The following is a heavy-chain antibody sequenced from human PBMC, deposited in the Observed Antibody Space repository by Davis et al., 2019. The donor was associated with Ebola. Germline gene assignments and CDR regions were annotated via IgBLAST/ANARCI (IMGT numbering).Heavy chain of an antibody. V-gene: IGHV3-53*05. J-gene: IGHJ4*02. Sequence: GESLKISCAASGFIFSSNHMSWVRQAPGKGLEWVSVFYDQTTAYADSVRGRFIISRDKSNNTLYLDMNRLRVDDTAVYYCATTQWLREFDNWGQGTLVTVSS. CDR3: ATTQWLREFDN. D-gene: IGHD6-19*01. CDR1: GFIFSSNH. CDR2: FYDQTT.